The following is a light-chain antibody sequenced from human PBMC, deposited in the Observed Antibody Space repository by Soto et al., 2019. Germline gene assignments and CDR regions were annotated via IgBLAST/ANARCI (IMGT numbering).Light chain of an antibody. V-gene: IGLV2-11*01. CDR3: CSYAGSYPVV. J-gene: IGLJ2*01. CDR1: SSDVGGYNY. CDR2: DVS. Sequence: QSALTQPRSVSGSPGQSVTISCTGTSSDVGGYNYVSWYQQHPGKAPKLMISDVSKRPSGVPDRFSGSKSGNTASLTISGVQLDDEADYYLCSYAGSYPVVFGGGTTLTVL.